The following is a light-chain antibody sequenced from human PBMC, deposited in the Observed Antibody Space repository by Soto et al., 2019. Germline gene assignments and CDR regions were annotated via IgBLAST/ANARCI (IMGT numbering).Light chain of an antibody. J-gene: IGLJ2*01. CDR1: SSNIGAGYD. V-gene: IGLV1-40*01. CDR3: QSYDSSLRGLV. Sequence: QAVVTQPPSVSGAPGQRVTISCTGSSSNIGAGYDVHWYQQLPGTAPKLLMYGNNIRPSGVPDRFSDSKSGTSASLAITGLQAEDEAAYFCQSYDSSLRGLVFGGGTQLTVL. CDR2: GNN.